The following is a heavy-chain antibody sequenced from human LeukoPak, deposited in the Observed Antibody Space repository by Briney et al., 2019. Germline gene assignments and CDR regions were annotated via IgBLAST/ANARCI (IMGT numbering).Heavy chain of an antibody. V-gene: IGHV3-38-3*01. Sequence: GGSLRLSCAASGFTVSSNEMSWVRQAPGKGLEWVSSISGGSTYYADSRKGRFTISRDNSKNTLHLQMNSLRAEDTAVYYCAKAPYDGYYYYYMDVWGKGTTVTISS. CDR2: ISGGST. CDR1: GFTVSSNE. D-gene: IGHD5-12*01. CDR3: AKAPYDGYYYYYMDV. J-gene: IGHJ6*03.